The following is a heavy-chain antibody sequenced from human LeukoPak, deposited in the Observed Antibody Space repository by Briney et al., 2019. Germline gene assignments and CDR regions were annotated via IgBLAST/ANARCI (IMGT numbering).Heavy chain of an antibody. CDR3: SIGVPFDP. CDR2: IYHSGST. Sequence: SETLFLTCAVSGYSISSGYYWGWIRQPPGKGLEWIGSIYHSGSTYYNPSLKSRVTISVDTSKNQFSLKLSSATAADTAVYYCSIGVPFDPWGQGTLVTVSS. J-gene: IGHJ5*02. V-gene: IGHV4-38-2*01. D-gene: IGHD2-8*01. CDR1: GYSISSGYY.